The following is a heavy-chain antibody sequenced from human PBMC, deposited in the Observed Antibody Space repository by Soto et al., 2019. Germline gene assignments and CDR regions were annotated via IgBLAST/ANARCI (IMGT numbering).Heavy chain of an antibody. D-gene: IGHD6-13*01. CDR3: ARDSEQLAFDY. Sequence: GGSLRLSCAASGFTFSSYSMNWVRQAPGKGLEWVSSISSSSSYIYYADSVQGRFTIPRDNAKNSLYLQMNSLRAEDTAVYYCARDSEQLAFDYWGQGTLVTVS. CDR1: GFTFSSYS. CDR2: ISSSSSYI. V-gene: IGHV3-21*01. J-gene: IGHJ4*02.